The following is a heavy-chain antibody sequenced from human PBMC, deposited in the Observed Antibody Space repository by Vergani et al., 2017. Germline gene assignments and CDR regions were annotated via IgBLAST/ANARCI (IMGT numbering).Heavy chain of an antibody. CDR1: GCSISSSSYY. CDR3: GGARISARILDY. Sequence: QLQLQESGPGLVKPSETLSLTCTVSGCSISSSSYYWGWIRQAPGKGLEWIGSIYYSGSTYYNPYLKSRVTISVDTSKSQFSLKLSSVTAADTAVYYCGGARISARILDYWGQGTLVTVSS. J-gene: IGHJ4*02. CDR2: IYYSGST. D-gene: IGHD6-6*01. V-gene: IGHV4-39*01.